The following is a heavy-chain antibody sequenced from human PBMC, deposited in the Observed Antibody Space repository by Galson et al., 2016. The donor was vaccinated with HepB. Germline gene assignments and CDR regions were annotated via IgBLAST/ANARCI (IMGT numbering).Heavy chain of an antibody. D-gene: IGHD3-10*01. J-gene: IGHJ4*02. V-gene: IGHV3-33*01. CDR2: MWYDGSKK. CDR1: GFIFTSYG. Sequence: SLRLSCAGSGFIFTSYGMHWVRQAPGKGLEWVAIMWYDGSKKYYADSVKGRFTISRDNSKNTLYLQMNSLGAEDTAVYYCARGDRSGNYMYYFDYWGQGTLVTVSS. CDR3: ARGDRSGNYMYYFDY.